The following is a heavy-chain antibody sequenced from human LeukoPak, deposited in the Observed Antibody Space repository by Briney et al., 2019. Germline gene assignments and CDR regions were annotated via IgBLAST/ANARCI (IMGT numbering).Heavy chain of an antibody. CDR3: ARRGIQTYYYYYYMDV. Sequence: GGSLRLSCAASGFTFSSYSMNWVRQAPGKGLEWVSSISSSSYIYYADSVKGRFTISRDNAKNSLYLQMNSLRAEDTAVYYCARRGIQTYYYYYYMDVWDKGTTVTISS. V-gene: IGHV3-21*01. D-gene: IGHD2-15*01. J-gene: IGHJ6*03. CDR2: ISSSSYI. CDR1: GFTFSSYS.